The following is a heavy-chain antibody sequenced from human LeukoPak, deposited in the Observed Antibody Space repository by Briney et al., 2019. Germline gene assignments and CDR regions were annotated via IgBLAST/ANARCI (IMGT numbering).Heavy chain of an antibody. CDR1: GFTFDDYG. CDR2: INWSGGST. Sequence: GGSLRLSCAASGFTFDDYGMSWVRQAPGKGLEWVSSINWSGGSTGYADSVKGRFTISRDNAKNSLYLQMNSLRAEDTALYYCASSLGSQVGAFDIWGQGTMVTVSS. V-gene: IGHV3-20*04. CDR3: ASSLGSQVGAFDI. D-gene: IGHD2-2*01. J-gene: IGHJ3*02.